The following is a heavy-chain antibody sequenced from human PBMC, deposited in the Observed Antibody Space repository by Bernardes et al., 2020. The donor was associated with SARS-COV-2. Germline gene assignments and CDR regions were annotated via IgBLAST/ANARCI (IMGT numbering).Heavy chain of an antibody. V-gene: IGHV4-38-2*02. Sequence: SEPLSLTCAVSGYSISSGYYWGCIRQPPGKGLEWIGSIHHGGKTYYNPSLKSRTTISVDTSKNQFSLRLNSVTAADTAVYYCAREWYCSSTTCLYYFEYWGQGTLVTVSS. D-gene: IGHD2-2*01. J-gene: IGHJ4*02. CDR2: IHHGGKT. CDR3: AREWYCSSTTCLYYFEY. CDR1: GYSISSGYY.